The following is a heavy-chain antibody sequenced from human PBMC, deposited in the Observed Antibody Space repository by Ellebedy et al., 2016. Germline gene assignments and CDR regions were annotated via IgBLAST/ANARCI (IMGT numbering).Heavy chain of an antibody. Sequence: SETLSLXXTVSGGSISSDGYYWSWIRQPAGKGLEWIGRIYAGGGTNYNPSLKSRLTMSVDTSKNQFSLKLNSVTAADTAVYYCARADYFYYMDVWGKGTTVTVSS. CDR1: GGSISSDGYY. J-gene: IGHJ6*03. CDR3: ARADYFYYMDV. V-gene: IGHV4-61*02. CDR2: IYAGGGT.